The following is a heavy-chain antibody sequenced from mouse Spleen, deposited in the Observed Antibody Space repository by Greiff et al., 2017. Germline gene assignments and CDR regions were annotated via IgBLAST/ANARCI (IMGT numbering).Heavy chain of an antibody. CDR2: ISSGGSYT. Sequence: EVKLMESGGGLVKPGGSLKLSCEASGFTFSSYAMSWVRQTPEKRLEWVATISSGGSYTYYPDSVKGRFTISRDNAKNTLYLQMSSLRSEATAMYYCARNDYDYGYWYFDVWGAGTTVTVSS. CDR3: ARNDYDYGYWYFDV. CDR1: GFTFSSYA. D-gene: IGHD2-4*01. J-gene: IGHJ1*01. V-gene: IGHV5-9-1*01.